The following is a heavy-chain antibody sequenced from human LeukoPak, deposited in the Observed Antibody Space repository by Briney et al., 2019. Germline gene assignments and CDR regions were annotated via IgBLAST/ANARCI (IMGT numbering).Heavy chain of an antibody. J-gene: IGHJ4*02. Sequence: PSETLSLTCTVSGGSLSSSSNYGAWIRQPPGKGLEWIGGVSYSGRTYYNPPLKSRLTISVDTSKQQFSLEPSSVTAGDTAVYYCARLHFPSTTIYYFDYWGQGTLGTGSS. CDR2: VSYSGRT. CDR3: ARLHFPSTTIYYFDY. V-gene: IGHV4-39*01. D-gene: IGHD5-12*01. CDR1: GGSLSSSSNY.